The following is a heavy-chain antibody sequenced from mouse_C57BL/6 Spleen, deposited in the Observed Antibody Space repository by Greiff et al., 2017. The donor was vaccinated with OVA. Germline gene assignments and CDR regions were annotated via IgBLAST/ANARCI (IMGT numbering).Heavy chain of an antibody. CDR2: IYPGSGST. CDR3: ARGRDYYGSSVWYFDV. D-gene: IGHD1-1*01. CDR1: GYTFTSYW. Sequence: QVQLQQSGAELVKPGASVKMSCKASGYTFTSYWITWVKQRPGQGLEWIGDIYPGSGSTNYNEKFKSKATLTVDTSSSTAYMQLSSLTSEDSAVYYCARGRDYYGSSVWYFDVWGTGTTVTVSS. V-gene: IGHV1-55*01. J-gene: IGHJ1*03.